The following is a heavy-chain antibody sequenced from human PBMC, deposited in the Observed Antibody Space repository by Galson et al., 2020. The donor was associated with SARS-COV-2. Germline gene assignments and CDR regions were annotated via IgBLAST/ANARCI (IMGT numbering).Heavy chain of an antibody. D-gene: IGHD6-13*01. CDR2: ISSSSSYI. V-gene: IGHV3-21*01. CDR1: GFTFSSYS. J-gene: IGHJ6*02. Sequence: NSGGSLRLSCAASGFTFSSYSINWVRQAPGKGLEWVSSISSSSSYIYYADSVKGRFTISRDNAKNSLYLQMNSLRAEDTAVYYCASIAGAEGLYYYYGMDVWGQGTTVTVSS. CDR3: ASIAGAEGLYYYYGMDV.